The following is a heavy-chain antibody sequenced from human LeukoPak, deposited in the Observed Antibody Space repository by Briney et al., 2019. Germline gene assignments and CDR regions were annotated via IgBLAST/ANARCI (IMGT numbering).Heavy chain of an antibody. CDR2: IYTSGST. Sequence: PSKTLSLTCTVSGGSISSYYWSWIRQPPGKGLEWIGYIYTSGSTNYNPSLKSRVTISVDTSKNQFSLKLSSVTAADTAVYYCARHDRDSSGYYRFDYWGQGTLVTVSS. CDR1: GGSISSYY. V-gene: IGHV4-4*09. CDR3: ARHDRDSSGYYRFDY. D-gene: IGHD3-22*01. J-gene: IGHJ4*02.